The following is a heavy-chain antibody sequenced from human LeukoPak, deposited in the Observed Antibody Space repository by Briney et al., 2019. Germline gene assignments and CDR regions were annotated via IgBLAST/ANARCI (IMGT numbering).Heavy chain of an antibody. Sequence: SETLPLTCAVYGGSFSGYYWSWIRQPPGKGLEWLGEINHSGSTNYNPSLKSRVTISVDTSKNQFSLKLSSVTAADAAVYYCARGRRFGELSLGYWGQGTLVTVSS. CDR3: ARGRRFGELSLGY. CDR1: GGSFSGYY. V-gene: IGHV4-34*01. CDR2: INHSGST. J-gene: IGHJ4*02. D-gene: IGHD3-10*01.